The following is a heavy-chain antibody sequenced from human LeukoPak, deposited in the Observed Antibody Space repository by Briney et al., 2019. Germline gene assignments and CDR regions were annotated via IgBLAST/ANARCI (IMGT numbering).Heavy chain of an antibody. J-gene: IGHJ6*03. CDR2: IYRSGST. CDR3: ARTQEAGYSSGRYDSYYYYYMDV. CDR1: SYSINSGYY. Sequence: SETLSLTCTVSSYSINSGYYWGWIRQPPGKGLEWIGNIYRSGSTYYNPSLESRVTISIDMPKNQFSLRLRSVTASDTAVYFCARTQEAGYSSGRYDSYYYYYMDVWGKGTTVTISS. V-gene: IGHV4-38-2*02. D-gene: IGHD6-19*01.